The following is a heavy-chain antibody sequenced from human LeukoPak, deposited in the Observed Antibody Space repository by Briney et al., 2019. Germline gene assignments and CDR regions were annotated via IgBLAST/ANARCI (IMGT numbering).Heavy chain of an antibody. CDR1: GNSFATYG. CDR2: ISAYSGDT. D-gene: IGHD6-19*01. V-gene: IGHV1-18*01. Sequence: ASVKVSCKASGNSFATYGISWLRQAPGQGLEWMGWISAYSGDTNYAQKLQGRVTMTTDTSTSTAYMELRRLRSDDTAVYYCAREGKQWLQYYFDYGGQGTLVTVSS. J-gene: IGHJ4*02. CDR3: AREGKQWLQYYFDY.